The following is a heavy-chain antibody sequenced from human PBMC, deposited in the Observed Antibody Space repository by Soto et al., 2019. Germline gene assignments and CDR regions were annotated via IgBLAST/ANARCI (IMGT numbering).Heavy chain of an antibody. J-gene: IGHJ4*02. CDR2: IIPSLDIA. CDR3: ARDTALYGDFDF. Sequence: QVHLVQSGAEVKKPGSSVKVSCKASGDTFSSHTISWVRQAPGQGLEWMGRIIPSLDIANYAQRFQGRVTITADKFTTTAYMELSSLSPEDTAMYDCARDTALYGDFDFWGQGTRVAVSS. CDR1: GDTFSSHT. D-gene: IGHD4-17*01. V-gene: IGHV1-69*08.